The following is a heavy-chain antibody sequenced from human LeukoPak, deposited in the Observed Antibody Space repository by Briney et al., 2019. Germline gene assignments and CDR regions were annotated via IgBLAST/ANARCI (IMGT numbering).Heavy chain of an antibody. CDR1: GGSISSGSYY. CDR2: IYYSGST. D-gene: IGHD1-26*01. J-gene: IGHJ1*01. V-gene: IGHV4-39*07. CDR3: ASGWELGFQH. Sequence: PSETLSLTCTVSGGSISSGSYYWGWICQPPGKGLEWIGSIYYSGSTYYNPSLKSRVTISVDTSKNQFSLKLSSVTAADTAVYYCASGWELGFQHWGQGTLVTVSS.